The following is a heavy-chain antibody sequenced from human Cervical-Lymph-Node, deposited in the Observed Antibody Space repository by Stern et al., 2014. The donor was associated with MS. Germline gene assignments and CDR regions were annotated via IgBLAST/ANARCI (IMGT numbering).Heavy chain of an antibody. CDR3: ASGAGAHS. CDR2: INPSVSSI. D-gene: IGHD1-26*01. V-gene: IGHV3-11*01. Sequence: VQLVESGGDLVKPGGSLRLSCSASGFAFSDHFMNWIRQTPGKGLECLAFINPSVSSIFYADSVKGRFIISRDNAKNSLYLQMNSLRVEDTGVYYCASGAGAHSWGQGTLVIVSS. J-gene: IGHJ4*02. CDR1: GFAFSDHF.